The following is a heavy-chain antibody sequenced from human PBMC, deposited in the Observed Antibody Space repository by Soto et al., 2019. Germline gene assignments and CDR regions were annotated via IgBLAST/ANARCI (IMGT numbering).Heavy chain of an antibody. Sequence: SEPLSLTCAISGDRVSTNSATWNWLRQSPSRGLEWLGRTYSRSKWYTDYAISVKGRITITPDTSKSHFSLQLNSVTPEDTAVYYCARSGEVDDSEKSFGLDGWGQGTTVTVYS. CDR2: TYSRSKWYT. J-gene: IGHJ6*02. CDR3: ARSGEVDDSEKSFGLDG. CDR1: GDRVSTNSAT. D-gene: IGHD3-22*01. V-gene: IGHV6-1*01.